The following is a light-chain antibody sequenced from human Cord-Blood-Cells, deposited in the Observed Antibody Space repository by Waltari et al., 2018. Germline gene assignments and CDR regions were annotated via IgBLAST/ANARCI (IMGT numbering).Light chain of an antibody. CDR3: QQYKSYSYT. V-gene: IGKV1-5*01. J-gene: IGKJ2*01. CDR2: DAS. CDR1: QSISSW. Sequence: DITMTQSPSTLSASVGDRVTITCRASQSISSWLAWYQQKPGKAPKLLLYDASSLESGVPSSCSGSGSGTEFTLTSSRLQPDDFATYDCQQYKSYSYTFGQGTKLEIK.